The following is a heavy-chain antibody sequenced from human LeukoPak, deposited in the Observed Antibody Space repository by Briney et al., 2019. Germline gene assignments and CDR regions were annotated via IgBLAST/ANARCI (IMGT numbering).Heavy chain of an antibody. J-gene: IGHJ2*01. CDR2: IYTSGST. D-gene: IGHD3-10*01. CDR1: GGSISSYY. V-gene: IGHV4-4*07. CDR3: ARVGYGFGEPWYFDL. Sequence: SETLSLTCTVSGGSISSYYWSWIRQPAGKGLEWIGRIYTSGSTNYNPSLKSRVTMSVDTSKNQSSLKLSSVTAADTAVYYCARVGYGFGEPWYFDLWGRGTLVTVSS.